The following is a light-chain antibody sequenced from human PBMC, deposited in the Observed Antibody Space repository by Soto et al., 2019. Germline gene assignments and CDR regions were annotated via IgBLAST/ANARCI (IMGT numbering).Light chain of an antibody. CDR2: EGT. CDR1: ASDVRTHKP. V-gene: IGLV2-23*01. J-gene: IGLJ3*02. Sequence: QSAPTRPASVSGSPGQSITIPCSGTASDVRTHKPVSWYQQHPGKAPKLIIYEGTKRPSGVSDRFSASKSGNTASLTISGLQTEDEAHYYCCSYAGTWVFGGGTKLTVL. CDR3: CSYAGTWV.